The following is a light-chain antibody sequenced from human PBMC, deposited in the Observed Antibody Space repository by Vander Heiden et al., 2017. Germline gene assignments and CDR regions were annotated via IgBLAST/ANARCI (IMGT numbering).Light chain of an antibody. CDR1: SSDVGGYKY. J-gene: IGLJ2*01. CDR2: DVS. CDR3: SSYTSSNTVV. V-gene: IGLV2-14*03. Sequence: QSALTQPASVSGSPGQSITFSCTGTSSDVGGYKYVSWYQQHPGKAPKLIIYDVSNRPSGVSNRFSGSKSGNTASLTISGLQAEDEADYHCSSYTSSNTVVFGGGTKLTVL.